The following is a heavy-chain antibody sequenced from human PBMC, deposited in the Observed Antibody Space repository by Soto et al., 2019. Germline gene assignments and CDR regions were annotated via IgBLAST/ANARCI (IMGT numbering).Heavy chain of an antibody. CDR3: ARESVDYCDSSTYKVPSSYGMDV. J-gene: IGHJ6*02. V-gene: IGHV4-31*01. D-gene: IGHD3-22*01. CDR1: GGSISSGGYY. Sequence: QVQLQESGPGLVKPSQTLSLTCTVSGGSISSGGYYWSWIRQHPGKGLEWIGYISYSGSTYYNPSLKSLVTISVDTSNHQFSLKLSFVTAADTVVYYCARESVDYCDSSTYKVPSSYGMDVWGQGTTVTVSS. CDR2: ISYSGST.